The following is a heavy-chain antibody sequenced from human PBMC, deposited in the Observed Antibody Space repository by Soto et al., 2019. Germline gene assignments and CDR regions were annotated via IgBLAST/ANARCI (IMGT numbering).Heavy chain of an antibody. Sequence: QVQLVQSGAEVKKPGSSVKVFCKASGDTFDIYGFNWARQAPGQGLEWMGTIIPIFGTADYAPKFEGRVSITADKSTSTAYMELRSLTAEDTAMYYCARGGIHFYDSSGHAFDYWGQGTLITVSS. J-gene: IGHJ4*02. CDR2: IIPIFGTA. V-gene: IGHV1-69*06. D-gene: IGHD3-22*01. CDR3: ARGGIHFYDSSGHAFDY. CDR1: GDTFDIYG.